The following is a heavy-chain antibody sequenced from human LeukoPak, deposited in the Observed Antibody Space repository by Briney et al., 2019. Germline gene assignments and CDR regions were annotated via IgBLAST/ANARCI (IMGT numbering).Heavy chain of an antibody. V-gene: IGHV3-30*04. CDR1: GFSFSSHA. Sequence: GGSLRLSCPVSGFSFSSHAMHWVRQAPGKGLEWVAVISYDGSNKYYADSVKGRFTISRDNSKNTLDLQMNSLRGEDTAVYYCASDFDIAAAGIGSYFDHWGQGTLVTVSS. CDR3: ASDFDIAAAGIGSYFDH. J-gene: IGHJ4*02. D-gene: IGHD6-13*01. CDR2: ISYDGSNK.